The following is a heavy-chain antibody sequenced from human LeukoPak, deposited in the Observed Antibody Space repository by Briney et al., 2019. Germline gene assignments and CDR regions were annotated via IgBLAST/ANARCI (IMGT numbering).Heavy chain of an antibody. CDR2: ISYDGSNK. D-gene: IGHD2-2*02. J-gene: IGHJ4*02. Sequence: GRSLRLSCAASGFTFSSYAMHWVRQAPGKGLEWVAVISYDGSNKYYADSVQGRFTISRDNSKNTLSLQMNTLRVEDTAVYYCAKDVRRAEYCSSTTCYTSSFDQWGQGTLVTVSS. V-gene: IGHV3-30-3*01. CDR3: AKDVRRAEYCSSTTCYTSSFDQ. CDR1: GFTFSSYA.